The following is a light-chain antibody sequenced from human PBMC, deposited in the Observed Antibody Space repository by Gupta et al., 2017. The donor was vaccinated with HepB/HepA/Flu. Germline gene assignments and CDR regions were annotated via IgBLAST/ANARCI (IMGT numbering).Light chain of an antibody. Sequence: DIQITQSPSSLSASVGDRVTITCRASQSISSYLNWYQQKPGKAPKLLIYAASSLQSGVPSRFSGSGSGTDFTLTISKVQPEDFATYYCQQSYSTPLTFGPGTKVDIK. V-gene: IGKV1-39*01. J-gene: IGKJ3*01. CDR2: AAS. CDR1: QSISSY. CDR3: QQSYSTPLT.